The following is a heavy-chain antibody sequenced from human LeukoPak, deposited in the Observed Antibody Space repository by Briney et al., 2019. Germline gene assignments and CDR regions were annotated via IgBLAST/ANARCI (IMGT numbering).Heavy chain of an antibody. CDR3: ARHLHASSYYYDSSGYYPEAGKIDY. CDR2: IYYSGST. CDR1: GGSTSSTNYY. V-gene: IGHV4-39*01. J-gene: IGHJ4*02. D-gene: IGHD3-22*01. Sequence: SETLSLTCPVSGGSTSSTNYYWGWIRQPPGKGLEWIGSIYYSGSTYYNPSLKSRVTISVDTSKNQFSLKLSSVTAADTAVYYCARHLHASSYYYDSSGYYPEAGKIDYWGQGTLVTVSS.